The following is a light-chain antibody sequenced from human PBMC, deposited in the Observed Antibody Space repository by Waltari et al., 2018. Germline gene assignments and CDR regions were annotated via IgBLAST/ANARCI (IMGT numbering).Light chain of an antibody. Sequence: DFQMTQSQSSLSASVGDRVTITCRASQSISSYLNWYQQKPGKAPKLLIYAASSLQSGVPSRFSGSGSGTDFTLTISSLQPEDFATYYCQQSYSTSPYTFGQGTKLEIK. CDR3: QQSYSTSPYT. CDR1: QSISSY. J-gene: IGKJ2*01. V-gene: IGKV1-39*01. CDR2: AAS.